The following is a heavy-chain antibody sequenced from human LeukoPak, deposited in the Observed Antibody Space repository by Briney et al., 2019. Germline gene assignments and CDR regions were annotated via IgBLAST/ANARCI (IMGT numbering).Heavy chain of an antibody. Sequence: SETLSLTCTVSGGSISNYYWSWIRQPPGKGLEWIGFLYYSWSTDYNPSLKSRVTISVDASKNQFSLRLRSVTAADTAVYYCARGDYVWGSYRFYYFDYWGQGTLVTVSS. J-gene: IGHJ4*02. CDR2: LYYSWST. CDR3: ARGDYVWGSYRFYYFDY. V-gene: IGHV4-59*01. CDR1: GGSISNYY. D-gene: IGHD3-16*02.